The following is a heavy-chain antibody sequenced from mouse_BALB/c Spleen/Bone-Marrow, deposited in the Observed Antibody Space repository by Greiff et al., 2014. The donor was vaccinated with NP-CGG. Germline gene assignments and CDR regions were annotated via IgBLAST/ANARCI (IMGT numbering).Heavy chain of an antibody. D-gene: IGHD2-1*01. CDR3: ARGGNYAWFAY. V-gene: IGHV5-17*02. J-gene: IGHJ3*01. CDR2: ISSGSSTI. CDR1: GFTFSSFG. Sequence: DVKLVESGGGLVQPGGSRKLSCAASGFTFSSFGTHWVRQAPEKGLEWVAYISSGSSTIYYADTVKGRFTISRDNPKNTLFLQMTSLRSEDTAMYYCARGGNYAWFAYWGQGTLVTVSA.